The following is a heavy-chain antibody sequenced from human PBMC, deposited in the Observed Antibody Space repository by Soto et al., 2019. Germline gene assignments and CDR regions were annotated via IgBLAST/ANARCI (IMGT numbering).Heavy chain of an antibody. V-gene: IGHV3-23*01. J-gene: IGHJ3*02. CDR3: AKAIRENKLQDAFDI. CDR1: GFTFSSYA. D-gene: IGHD5-12*01. CDR2: ISGSGGST. Sequence: EVQLLESGGGLVQPGGSLRLSCAASGFTFSSYAMSWVRQAPGKGLEWVSAISGSGGSTYYADSVKGRFTISRDNSXXTLYLQMNSLRAEDTGVYYCAKAIRENKLQDAFDIWGQGTMVTVSS.